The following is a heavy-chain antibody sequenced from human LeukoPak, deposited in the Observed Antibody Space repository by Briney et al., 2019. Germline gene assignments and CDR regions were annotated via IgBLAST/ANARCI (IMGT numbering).Heavy chain of an antibody. J-gene: IGHJ4*02. Sequence: SETLSLTCTVSGGSISSYYWSWIRQPPGKGLEWIGYIYYSGSTNYNPSLKSRVTISVDTSKNQFSLKLSSVTAADTAVCYCARGGIMTRSHYFDYWGQGTLVTVSS. CDR3: ARGGIMTRSHYFDY. CDR2: IYYSGST. D-gene: IGHD3-16*01. CDR1: GGSISSYY. V-gene: IGHV4-59*01.